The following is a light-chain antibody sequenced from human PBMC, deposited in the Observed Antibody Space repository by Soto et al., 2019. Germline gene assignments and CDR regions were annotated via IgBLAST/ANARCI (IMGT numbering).Light chain of an antibody. CDR1: QSISSW. Sequence: DIQLTHPPPPLPPPLGTGSAIAGGATQSISSWLAWNQQIQGNAPKRLLHQGSNLQSGVPSRFSGSGSETEFTLTISSLQPDDFATCYCQQYKTYPLTFGGGTRVEIK. CDR2: QGS. J-gene: IGKJ4*01. V-gene: IGKV1-5*03. CDR3: QQYKTYPLT.